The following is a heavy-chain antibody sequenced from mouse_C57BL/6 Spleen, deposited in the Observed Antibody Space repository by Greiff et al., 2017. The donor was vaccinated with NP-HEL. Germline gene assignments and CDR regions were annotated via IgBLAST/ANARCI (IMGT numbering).Heavy chain of an antibody. CDR1: GYTFTSYW. CDR2: IDPNSGGT. D-gene: IGHD2-3*01. Sequence: QVQLQQPGAELVRPGTSVKLSCKASGYTFTSYWMHWVKQRPGQGLEWIGRIDPNSGGTKYNEKFKSKATLTVDKPSSTAYMQLSSLTSEDSAVYYCARTSDDGYSFAYWGQGTLVTVSA. J-gene: IGHJ3*01. CDR3: ARTSDDGYSFAY. V-gene: IGHV1-72*01.